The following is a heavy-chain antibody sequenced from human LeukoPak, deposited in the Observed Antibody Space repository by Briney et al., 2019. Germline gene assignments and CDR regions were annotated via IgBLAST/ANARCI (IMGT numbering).Heavy chain of an antibody. CDR1: GGSISSGGYY. V-gene: IGHV4-31*03. J-gene: IGHJ4*02. CDR2: IYYSGST. CDR3: ARSGPGDYDILTGYYGFDY. D-gene: IGHD3-9*01. Sequence: SETLSLTCTVSGGSISSGGYYWSWIRQHPGKGLEWIGYIYYSGSTYYNPSLKSRVTISVDTSKNQFSLKLSSVTAADTAVYYRARSGPGDYDILTGYYGFDYWGQGTLVTVSS.